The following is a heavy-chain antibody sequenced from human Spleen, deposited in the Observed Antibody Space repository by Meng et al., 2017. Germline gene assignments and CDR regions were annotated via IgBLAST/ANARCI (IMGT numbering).Heavy chain of an antibody. D-gene: IGHD5-18*01. CDR3: AKVLSGYSYARFDY. CDR2: ISGSGGST. J-gene: IGHJ4*01. CDR1: GFTFSSYA. V-gene: IGHV3-23*01. Sequence: GESLKISCAASGFTFSSYAMFWVRQAPGKGLEWVSGISGSGGSTFYADSVKGRFTIPRDYSKNTLYLQMNSLRAEDTAVYYCAKVLSGYSYARFDYWGHGTLVTVSS.